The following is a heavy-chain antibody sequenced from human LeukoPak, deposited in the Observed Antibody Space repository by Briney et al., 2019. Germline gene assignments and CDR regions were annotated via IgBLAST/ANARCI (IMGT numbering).Heavy chain of an antibody. D-gene: IGHD3-22*01. CDR2: IYYSGST. Sequence: SETLSLTCTVSGGSISSYYWSWIRQPPGKGPEWIGYIYYSGSTNYNPSLKSRVTISVDTSKNQFSLKLSSVTAADTAVYYCARDRGLRNYYDSSGYYRDAFDIWGQGTMVTVSS. V-gene: IGHV4-59*01. CDR1: GGSISSYY. CDR3: ARDRGLRNYYDSSGYYRDAFDI. J-gene: IGHJ3*02.